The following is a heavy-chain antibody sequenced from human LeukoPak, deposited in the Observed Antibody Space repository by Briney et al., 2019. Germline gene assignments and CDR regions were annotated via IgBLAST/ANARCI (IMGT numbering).Heavy chain of an antibody. CDR2: ITGTVGST. J-gene: IGHJ3*01. CDR1: GFTFSSYA. V-gene: IGHV3-23*01. D-gene: IGHD6-19*01. Sequence: GGSLRLSCAASGFTFSSYAMSWVRQAPGKGLEWVSAITGTVGSTYYVASVKGRLTVSRDNSRNTLYLQMSSRRAEDSAMYYCAKVRDTRDWYKDAFDVWGQGTRVTVSS. CDR3: AKVRDTRDWYKDAFDV.